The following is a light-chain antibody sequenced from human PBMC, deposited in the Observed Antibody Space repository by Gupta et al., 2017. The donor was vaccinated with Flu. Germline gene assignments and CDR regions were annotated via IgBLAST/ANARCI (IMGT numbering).Light chain of an antibody. Sequence: QLMVTQPPSASASLGASVKLTCTLSSGQTDYAIAWHQRLPEKGPGFLMKVNSDGSHTKGDGSSVRFSGSSSGADRYLTIPSLQAEDEADYYCQTGDTGIRVFGGGTKLTVL. CDR3: QTGDTGIRV. CDR2: VNSDGSH. V-gene: IGLV4-69*01. J-gene: IGLJ3*02. CDR1: SGQTDYA.